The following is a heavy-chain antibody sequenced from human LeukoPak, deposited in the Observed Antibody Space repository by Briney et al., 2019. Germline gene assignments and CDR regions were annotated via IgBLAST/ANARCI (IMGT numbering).Heavy chain of an antibody. CDR3: ARGVGATRRTFDY. CDR2: INHSGST. CDR1: GGSISSYY. J-gene: IGHJ4*02. D-gene: IGHD1-26*01. V-gene: IGHV4-34*01. Sequence: PSETLSLTCTVSGGSISSYYWSWIRQPPGKGLEWIGEINHSGSTNYNPSLKSRVTISVDTSKNQFSLKLSSVTAADTAVYYCARGVGATRRTFDYWGQGTLVTVSS.